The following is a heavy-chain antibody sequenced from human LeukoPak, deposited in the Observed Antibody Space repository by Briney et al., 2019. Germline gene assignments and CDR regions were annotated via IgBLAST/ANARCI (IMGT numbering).Heavy chain of an antibody. Sequence: ASVKVSCKASGYTFTSYYMHWVRQAPGQGLEWMGITNPSGGSTSYAQKFQGRVTMTRDTSISTAYMELSRLRSDDTAVYYCARDERDCSGGSCYADDAFDIWGQGTMVTVSS. CDR1: GYTFTSYY. D-gene: IGHD2-15*01. V-gene: IGHV1-46*01. CDR2: TNPSGGST. CDR3: ARDERDCSGGSCYADDAFDI. J-gene: IGHJ3*02.